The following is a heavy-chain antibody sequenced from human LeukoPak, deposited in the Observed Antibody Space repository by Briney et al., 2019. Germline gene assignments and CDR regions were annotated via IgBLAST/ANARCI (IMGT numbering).Heavy chain of an antibody. CDR1: GFTFSSYA. CDR2: ISYDGSNK. J-gene: IGHJ4*02. CDR3: ARDAGGIYGDYYFDY. D-gene: IGHD4-17*01. V-gene: IGHV3-30-3*01. Sequence: PGRSLRLSCAASGFTFSSYAMHWVRQAPGKGLEWVAVISYDGSNKYYADSVEGRFTISRDNSKNTLYLQMNSLRAEDTAVYYCARDAGGIYGDYYFDYWGQGTLVTVSS.